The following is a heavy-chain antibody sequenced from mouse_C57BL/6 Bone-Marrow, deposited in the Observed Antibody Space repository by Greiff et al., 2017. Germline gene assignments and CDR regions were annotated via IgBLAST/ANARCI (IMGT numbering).Heavy chain of an antibody. J-gene: IGHJ3*01. D-gene: IGHD2-4*01. V-gene: IGHV1-80*01. CDR3: AREDYDYPAWFAY. Sequence: QVQLQQSGAELVKPGASVKISCKASGYAFSSYWMNWVKQRPGKGLEWIGQIYPGDGDTNYNGKFKGKATLTADKSSSTAYMQLSSLTSEDSAVYFGAREDYDYPAWFAYWGQGTLVTVSA. CDR1: GYAFSSYW. CDR2: IYPGDGDT.